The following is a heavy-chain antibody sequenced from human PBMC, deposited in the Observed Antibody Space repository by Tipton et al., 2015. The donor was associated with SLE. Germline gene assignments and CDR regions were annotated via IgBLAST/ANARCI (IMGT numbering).Heavy chain of an antibody. V-gene: IGHV4-59*08. D-gene: IGHD2-8*01. CDR1: GGSISSNY. CDR2: ISYGGGT. CDR3: ARGMLTWRGAIYGMDV. Sequence: TLSLTCSVSGGSISSNYWIWIRQPPGKGLEWIGYISYGGGTNYNPSLKSRVTMSVDTAKNQFSLKLTSVTAADTAVYYCARGMLTWRGAIYGMDVWGQGTTVTVSS. J-gene: IGHJ6*02.